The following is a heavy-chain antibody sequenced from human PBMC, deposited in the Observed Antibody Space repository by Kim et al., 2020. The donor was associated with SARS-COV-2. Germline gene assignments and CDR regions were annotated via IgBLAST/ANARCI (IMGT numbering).Heavy chain of an antibody. CDR3: AKDEYDSSGSRYDX. Sequence: DFGKGRLTISRDNSKNTLYMQMNSRRAEDTAVYYCAKDEYDSSGSRYDXWGQGTLVTVSS. V-gene: IGHV3-23*02. J-gene: IGHJ4*02. D-gene: IGHD3-22*01.